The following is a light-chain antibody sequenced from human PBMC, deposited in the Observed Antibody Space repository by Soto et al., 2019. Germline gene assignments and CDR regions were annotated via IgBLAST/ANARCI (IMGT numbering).Light chain of an antibody. V-gene: IGKV1-39*01. CDR2: SAS. Sequence: IQMTQSPSSLSASVGERVTITCRASETIGNSLHWYQQKLGKAPKLLIYSASNLQSGVPPRFSVSGFGTDFALTISSLQPEDFATYYCQHRPNFGGGTKVEIK. CDR1: ETIGNS. J-gene: IGKJ4*01. CDR3: QHRPN.